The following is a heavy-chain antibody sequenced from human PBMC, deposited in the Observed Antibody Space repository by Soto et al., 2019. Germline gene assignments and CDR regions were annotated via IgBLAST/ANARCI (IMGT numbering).Heavy chain of an antibody. CDR1: GFTFSSYA. CDR3: AKDKSIYLHLGELSLSPHDAFDI. J-gene: IGHJ3*02. CDR2: ISGSGGST. D-gene: IGHD3-16*02. Sequence: GGSLRLSCAASGFTFSSYAMSWVRQAPGKGLEWVSAISGSGGSTYYADSVKGRFTISRDNSKNTLYLQMNSLRAEDTAVYYCAKDKSIYLHLGELSLSPHDAFDIWGQGTMVTVSS. V-gene: IGHV3-23*01.